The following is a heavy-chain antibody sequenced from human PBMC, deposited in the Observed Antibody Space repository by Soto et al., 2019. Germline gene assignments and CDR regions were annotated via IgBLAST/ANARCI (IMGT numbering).Heavy chain of an antibody. CDR1: GFTFSSYS. CDR3: ARIASVVPAAIYGEPAFDY. Sequence: EVQLVESGGGLVKPGGSLRLSCAASGFTFSSYSMNWVRQAPGKGLEWVSSISSSSSYIYYADSVKGRFTISRDNAKNSLYLQMNRLRAEDTAVYYCARIASVVPAAIYGEPAFDYWGQGTLVTVSS. V-gene: IGHV3-21*01. D-gene: IGHD2-2*01. J-gene: IGHJ4*02. CDR2: ISSSSSYI.